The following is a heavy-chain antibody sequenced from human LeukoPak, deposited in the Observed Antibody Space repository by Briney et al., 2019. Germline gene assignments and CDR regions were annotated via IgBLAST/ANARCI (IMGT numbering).Heavy chain of an antibody. CDR1: GFTFSSYG. J-gene: IGHJ4*02. D-gene: IGHD3-22*01. V-gene: IGHV3-23*01. Sequence: GGSLRLSCAASGFTFSSYGMSWVRQAPGKGLEWVSAISGSGGSTYYADSVKGRFTISRDNSKNTLYLQMNSLRAEDTAVYYCAKCDSSGYYYPYYFDYWGQGTLVTVSS. CDR3: AKCDSSGYYYPYYFDY. CDR2: ISGSGGST.